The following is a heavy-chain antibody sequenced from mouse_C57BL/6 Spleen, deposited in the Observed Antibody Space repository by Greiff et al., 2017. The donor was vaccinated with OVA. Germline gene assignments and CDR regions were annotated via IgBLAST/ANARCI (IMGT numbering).Heavy chain of an antibody. CDR2: IWPGGGT. V-gene: IGHV2-9-1*01. CDR1: GFSLTSYA. CDR3: ARNYDYDQYFDV. D-gene: IGHD2-4*01. Sequence: VKLVESGPGLVAPSPSLSITCTVSGFSLTSYAISWVRQPPGKGLEWLGVIWPGGGTTYNSALKARLTISKDNTKSQVFLKMNSLQTDDTARYYCARNYDYDQYFDVWGTGTTVTVSS. J-gene: IGHJ1*03.